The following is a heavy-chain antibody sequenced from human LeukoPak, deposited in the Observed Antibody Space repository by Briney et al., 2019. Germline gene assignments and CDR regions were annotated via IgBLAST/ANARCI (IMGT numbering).Heavy chain of an antibody. V-gene: IGHV3-21*06. CDR2: ISSTSAYI. Sequence: GGSLRLSCAASGFAFSTYSMIWVRQAPGKGLEWVSSISSTSAYIYYADSLKGRLTISRDNAKNSLYLQTNSLRAEDTAVYYCARGGYSHGRYYYYMDVWGIGTAVTVSS. D-gene: IGHD5-18*01. J-gene: IGHJ6*03. CDR1: GFAFSTYS. CDR3: ARGGYSHGRYYYYMDV.